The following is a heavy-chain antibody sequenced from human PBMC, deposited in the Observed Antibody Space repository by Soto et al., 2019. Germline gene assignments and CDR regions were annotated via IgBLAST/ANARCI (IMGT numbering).Heavy chain of an antibody. J-gene: IGHJ4*02. CDR2: ISSSSSTI. V-gene: IGHV3-48*01. D-gene: IGHD2-8*01. CDR1: GFTFSSYS. CDR3: ARSGVWGGYCTNGVCYFDY. Sequence: EVQLVESGGGLVQPGGSLRLSCAASGFTFSSYSMNWVRQAPGKGLEWVSYISSSSSTIYYADSVKGRFTISRDNAKNSLYLQMNSLRAEDTAVHYCARSGVWGGYCTNGVCYFDYWGQGTLVTVSS.